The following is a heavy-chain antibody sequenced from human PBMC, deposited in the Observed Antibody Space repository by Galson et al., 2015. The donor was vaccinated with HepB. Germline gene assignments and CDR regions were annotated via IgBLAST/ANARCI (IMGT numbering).Heavy chain of an antibody. J-gene: IGHJ5*02. CDR3: AHIVAGENCFDP. D-gene: IGHD6-19*01. CDR1: GFSLRTSGMG. V-gene: IGHV2-5*02. CDR2: IYWDDDK. Sequence: PALVKPTQTLTLTCTFSGFSLRTSGMGVGWIRQPPGKALEWLVLIYWDDDKRYNPSLKTGLTITKDTSRNQVVLKMTNMHSVDTATYFCAHIVAGENCFDPWGQGTLVTVTS.